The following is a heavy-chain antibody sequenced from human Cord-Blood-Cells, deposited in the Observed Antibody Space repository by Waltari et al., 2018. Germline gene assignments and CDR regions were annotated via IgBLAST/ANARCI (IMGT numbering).Heavy chain of an antibody. D-gene: IGHD5-18*01. CDR1: GYAFTCYS. CDR2: INPSAGSI. V-gene: IGHV1-46*01. CDR3: ARERGYSYGYPRNHYGMDV. J-gene: IGHJ6*02. Sequence: QAQLVQSGSEVKKPGASVKVSCKASGYAFTCYSMHSVRQAPGQGLEWMGIINPSAGSISYAQKFQGRVTMTRDTSTSTVYMELSSLRSEDTAVYYCARERGYSYGYPRNHYGMDVWGQGTTVTVSS.